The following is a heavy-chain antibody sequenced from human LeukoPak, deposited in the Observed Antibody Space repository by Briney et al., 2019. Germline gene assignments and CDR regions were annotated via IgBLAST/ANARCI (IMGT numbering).Heavy chain of an antibody. V-gene: IGHV3-64*02. Sequence: GGSLRLSCAASGFTFSNGRMSWVRQAPGKGLEYVSVINTDGRITYYADSVKGRFTISRDNSKNTVYLQMGSLRGEDMAVYYCTRDGGSFCDFDYWGQGALVTVSS. CDR1: GFTFSNGR. CDR3: TRDGGSFCDFDY. J-gene: IGHJ4*02. CDR2: INTDGRIT. D-gene: IGHD1-26*01.